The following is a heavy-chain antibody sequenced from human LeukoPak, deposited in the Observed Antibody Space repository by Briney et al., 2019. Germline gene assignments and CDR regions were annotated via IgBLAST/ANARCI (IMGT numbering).Heavy chain of an antibody. Sequence: TAGGSLRLSCAASGFTFSDYYMSWIRQAPGKGLEWVSYISSSGSTIYYADSVKGRFTISRDNAKNSLYLQMNSLRAEDTAVYYCAGVSPSYYYGSGSYYPDYWGQGTLVTVSS. V-gene: IGHV3-11*01. J-gene: IGHJ4*02. CDR3: AGVSPSYYYGSGSYYPDY. CDR1: GFTFSDYY. CDR2: ISSSGSTI. D-gene: IGHD3-10*01.